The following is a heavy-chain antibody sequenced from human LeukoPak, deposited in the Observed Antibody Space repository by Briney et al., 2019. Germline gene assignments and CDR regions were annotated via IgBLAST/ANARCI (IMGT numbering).Heavy chain of an antibody. CDR2: ISWNSGSI. V-gene: IGHV3-9*01. D-gene: IGHD1-26*01. CDR1: GFTFDDYA. CDR3: AKTNSGSYQGDWFDP. Sequence: GGSLRLSCAASGFTFDDYAMHWVRQAPGKGLEWVSGISWNSGSIGYADSVKGRFTISRDNAKNSLYLQMNSLRAEDTALYYCAKTNSGSYQGDWFDPWGQGTLVTVSS. J-gene: IGHJ5*02.